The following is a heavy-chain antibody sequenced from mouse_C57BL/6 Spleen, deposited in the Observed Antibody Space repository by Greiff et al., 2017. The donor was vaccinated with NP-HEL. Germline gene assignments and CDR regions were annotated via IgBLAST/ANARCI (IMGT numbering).Heavy chain of an antibody. Sequence: DVKLVESGGGLVKPGGSLKLSCAASGFTFSDYGMHWVRQAPEKGLEWVAYISSGSSTIYYADTVKGRFTISRDNAKNTLFLQMTSLRSEDTAMYYCARRPYDPYAMDYWGQGTSVTVSS. CDR2: ISSGSSTI. D-gene: IGHD2-3*01. CDR1: GFTFSDYG. CDR3: ARRPYDPYAMDY. V-gene: IGHV5-17*01. J-gene: IGHJ4*01.